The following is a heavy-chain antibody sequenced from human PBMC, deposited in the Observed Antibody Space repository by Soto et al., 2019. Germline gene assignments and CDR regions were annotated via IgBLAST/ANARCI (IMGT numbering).Heavy chain of an antibody. CDR3: ARFSRDLEMATATFDY. CDR2: INAGNGNT. CDR1: GYTFTSYA. D-gene: IGHD5-18*01. Sequence: ASVKVSCKASGYTFTSYAMHWVRQAPGQRLEWMGWINAGNGNTKYSQKFQGRVTITRDISASTAYMELSSLRSEDTAVYYCARFSRDLEMATATFDYRGQGTLVTGSS. J-gene: IGHJ4*02. V-gene: IGHV1-3*01.